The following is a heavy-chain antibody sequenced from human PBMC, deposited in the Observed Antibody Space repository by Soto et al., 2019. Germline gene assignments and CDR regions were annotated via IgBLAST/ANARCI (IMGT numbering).Heavy chain of an antibody. V-gene: IGHV4-59*01. CDR2: FYYSGTT. D-gene: IGHD3-9*01. CDR1: GGSISSYY. J-gene: IGHJ4*02. Sequence: SETLSLTCTVSGGSISSYYWSWIRQPPGKGLEWIGYFYYSGTTDYNPSLKSRVTISVDTSKNQFSLKLNSVTAADTAVYSCARHLGTLTGGFDYWGQGTLVTVSS. CDR3: ARHLGTLTGGFDY.